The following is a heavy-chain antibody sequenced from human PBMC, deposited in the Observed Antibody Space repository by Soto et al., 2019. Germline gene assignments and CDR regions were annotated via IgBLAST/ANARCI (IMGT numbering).Heavy chain of an antibody. CDR2: IKPDGSET. Sequence: EVQLVESGGGLVQPGGSLSLSCEASGFTFRSSWMSWVRQAPGKGLEWVSYIKPDGSETYYVDSVRGRFTISRDNAKNSLYLQMNSLRAEDTALYYCARDPSFGAFDIWGSGTMVTVSA. CDR3: ARDPSFGAFDI. J-gene: IGHJ3*02. CDR1: GFTFRSSW. V-gene: IGHV3-7*01. D-gene: IGHD3-10*01.